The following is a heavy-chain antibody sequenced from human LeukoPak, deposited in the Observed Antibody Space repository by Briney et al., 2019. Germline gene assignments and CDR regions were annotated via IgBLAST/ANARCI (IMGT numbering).Heavy chain of an antibody. CDR2: INPNSGGT. CDR1: GYTFTGYY. Sequence: ASVKVSCKASGYTFTGYYMHWVRQAPGQGLEWMGWINPNSGGTNYAQKFQGRVTMTRDTSISTAYMELSRLRSDDTAVYYCARDLGYYYDPHWCFDLWGRGTLVTVSS. D-gene: IGHD3-22*01. V-gene: IGHV1-2*02. J-gene: IGHJ2*01. CDR3: ARDLGYYYDPHWCFDL.